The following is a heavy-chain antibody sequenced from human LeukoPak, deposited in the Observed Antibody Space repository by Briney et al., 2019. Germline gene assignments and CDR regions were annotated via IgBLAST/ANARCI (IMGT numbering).Heavy chain of an antibody. CDR3: ARVRVHAFDI. CDR1: GFTFSSFW. J-gene: IGHJ3*02. V-gene: IGHV3-74*01. Sequence: GGSLRLSCAASGFTFSSFWMHWVRQVSGKGLVWVSRINSDGSSTTYADSVKGRFTISRDNAKNTLYLQMNSLRAEDTAVYYCARVRVHAFDIWGQGTMVTVSS. D-gene: IGHD3-16*01. CDR2: INSDGSST.